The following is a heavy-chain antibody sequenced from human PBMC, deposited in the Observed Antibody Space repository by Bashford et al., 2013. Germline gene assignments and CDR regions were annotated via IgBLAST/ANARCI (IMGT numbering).Heavy chain of an antibody. D-gene: IGHD3-16*02. CDR3: ARVVRLGDLSLYRYFDF. CDR2: ISAGNGNT. Sequence: VASVKVSCKTSGYTFTSYAMHWVRQAPGQRLEWMGWISAGNGNTKYSQNFQGRFTISRDNTRNLMYLQMNTLLAEDTAVYYCARVVRLGDLSLYRYFDFWGQGTLVTVSS. J-gene: IGHJ4*02. CDR1: GYTFTSYA. V-gene: IGHV1-3*01.